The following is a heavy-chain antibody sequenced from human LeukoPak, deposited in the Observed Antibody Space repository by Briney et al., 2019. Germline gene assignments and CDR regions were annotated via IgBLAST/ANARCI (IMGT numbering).Heavy chain of an antibody. D-gene: IGHD6-19*01. CDR1: FHLYRLG. Sequence: GGSLRPLCSGSWFHLYRLGLDWVRPAPRKGVEWVSGICNSGVSTDYADTVTGRFNISRDNAKNTLYLQMNSLRAEDTAVYYCAREDAVAGTQINWFDPWGQGTPVTVSS. CDR3: AREDAVAGTQINWFDP. V-gene: IGHV3-23*01. CDR2: ICNSGVST. J-gene: IGHJ5*02.